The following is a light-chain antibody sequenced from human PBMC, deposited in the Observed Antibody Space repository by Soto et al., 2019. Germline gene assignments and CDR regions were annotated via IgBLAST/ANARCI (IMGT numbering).Light chain of an antibody. J-gene: IGKJ2*01. Sequence: DIQMTQSPSTLSASIGDRVTITCRASRTISDWLAWYQQRPGKAPKLLIYRAFRLESGVPRRFSGSASGTEFTLTISGLQPGDFATYYCQQYNTFSFTFGQGTRLEIK. CDR1: RTISDW. V-gene: IGKV1-5*03. CDR2: RAF. CDR3: QQYNTFSFT.